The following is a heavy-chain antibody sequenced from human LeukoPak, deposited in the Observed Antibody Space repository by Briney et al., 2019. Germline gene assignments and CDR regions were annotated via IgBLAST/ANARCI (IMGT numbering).Heavy chain of an antibody. J-gene: IGHJ6*03. CDR1: GFTVSSNY. Sequence: GGSLRLSCAASGFTVSSNYVSWVRQAPGKGLEWVSVINSGGSTYYADSVKGRFTISRDNSKNTLYLQMNSLRAEDTAVYYCARDRSTGRRIGYYYYMDVWGKGTTVTVSS. V-gene: IGHV3-66*02. CDR3: ARDRSTGRRIGYYYYMDV. CDR2: INSGGST. D-gene: IGHD1-14*01.